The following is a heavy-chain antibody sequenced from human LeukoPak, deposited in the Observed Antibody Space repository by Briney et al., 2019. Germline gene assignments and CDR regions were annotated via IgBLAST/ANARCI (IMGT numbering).Heavy chain of an antibody. CDR1: GFTVSSNY. CDR2: IYSGGST. J-gene: IGHJ3*02. Sequence: PGGSLRLSCAASGFTVSSNYKSWVRQAPGKGLEWVSVIYSGGSTYYADSVKGRFTISRDNSKNTLYLQMNSLRAEDTAVYYCATTTGYAILTGSSDAFDIWGQGTMATVSS. D-gene: IGHD3-9*01. V-gene: IGHV3-66*01. CDR3: ATTTGYAILTGSSDAFDI.